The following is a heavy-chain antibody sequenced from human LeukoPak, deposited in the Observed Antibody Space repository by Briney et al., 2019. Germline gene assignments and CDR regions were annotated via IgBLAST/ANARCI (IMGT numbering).Heavy chain of an antibody. J-gene: IGHJ3*02. CDR2: IYYSGST. V-gene: IGHV4-59*01. Sequence: SETLSLTCTVSGGSISSYYWSWIRKPPGKGLVWIGYIYYSGSTNYNPSLKSRVTISVDTSKNQFSLKLSSVTAADTAVYYCARDSHTAMVTDAFDIWGQGTMVTVSS. CDR1: GGSISSYY. D-gene: IGHD5-18*01. CDR3: ARDSHTAMVTDAFDI.